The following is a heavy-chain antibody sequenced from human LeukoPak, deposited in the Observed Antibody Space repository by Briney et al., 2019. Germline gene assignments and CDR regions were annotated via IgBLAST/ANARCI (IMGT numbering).Heavy chain of an antibody. CDR3: AREVGQWLAYFDY. D-gene: IGHD6-19*01. Sequence: PGGSLRLSCEASGFTFSSYSMNWVRQAPGKGLEWVAVISYDGSNKYYADSVKGRFTISRDNSKNTLYLQMNSLRAEDTAVYYCAREVGQWLAYFDYWGQGTLVTVSS. CDR2: ISYDGSNK. V-gene: IGHV3-30*03. CDR1: GFTFSSYS. J-gene: IGHJ4*02.